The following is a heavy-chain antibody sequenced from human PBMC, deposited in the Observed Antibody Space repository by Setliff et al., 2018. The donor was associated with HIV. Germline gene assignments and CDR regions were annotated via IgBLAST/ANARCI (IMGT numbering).Heavy chain of an antibody. D-gene: IGHD3-22*01. J-gene: IGHJ4*02. Sequence: SETLSLTCTVSGGSISSYYWSWIRQPPGKGLEWIGYIYTSGSTNYNPSPKSRVTISVDTSKNRFSLKLSSVTAADTAVYYCARGLSFYDPGGFDYWGQGTLVTVSS. CDR2: IYTSGST. CDR1: GGSISSYY. V-gene: IGHV4-4*09. CDR3: ARGLSFYDPGGFDY.